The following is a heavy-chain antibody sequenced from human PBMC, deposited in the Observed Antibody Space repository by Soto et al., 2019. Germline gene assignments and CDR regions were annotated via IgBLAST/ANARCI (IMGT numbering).Heavy chain of an antibody. Sequence: SETLSLTCVVSGGSLSSYYWSWIRQPPGKGLEWIVSVSSTGSTVYNPSLTSRVTVSLDTSKNQFSLTLNSVTAADTAVYYCARGDGCPYHKDEYDFWGRGTLVTVSA. CDR2: VSSTGST. V-gene: IGHV4-59*01. CDR1: GGSLSSYY. D-gene: IGHD2-15*01. J-gene: IGHJ4*02. CDR3: ARGDGCPYHKDEYDF.